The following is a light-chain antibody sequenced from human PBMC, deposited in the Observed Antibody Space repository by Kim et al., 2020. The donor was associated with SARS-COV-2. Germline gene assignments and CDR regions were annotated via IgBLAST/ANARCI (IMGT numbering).Light chain of an antibody. Sequence: VPPGQTASITCSGDKLGDKYTCWYQQKPGQSPVLVIYQDTKRPSGTPERFSGSNSGNTATLTISGTQAMDEADYYCQAWDSSTVVVFGGGTQLTVL. CDR2: QDT. CDR3: QAWDSSTVVV. CDR1: KLGDKY. V-gene: IGLV3-1*01. J-gene: IGLJ2*01.